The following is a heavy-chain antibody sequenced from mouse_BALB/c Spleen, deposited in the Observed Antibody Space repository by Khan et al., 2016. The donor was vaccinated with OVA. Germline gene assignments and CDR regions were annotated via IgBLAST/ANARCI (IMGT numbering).Heavy chain of an antibody. V-gene: IGHV3-2*02. CDR2: ISYSGST. J-gene: IGHJ2*01. Sequence: EVQLVESGPGLVKPSQSLSLTCTVTGYSITSDYGWNWIRQSPGNKLEWMGYISYSGSTNYNPSLKSRISITRDTSKNQFFLQLNSVTTEDTATYYCARTARIKYWGQGTTLTVSS. CDR3: ARTARIKY. CDR1: GYSITSDYG. D-gene: IGHD1-2*01.